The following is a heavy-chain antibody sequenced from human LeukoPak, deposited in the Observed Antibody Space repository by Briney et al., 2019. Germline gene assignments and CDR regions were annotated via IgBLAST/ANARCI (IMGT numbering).Heavy chain of an antibody. CDR1: GFTFSSYS. J-gene: IGHJ6*02. Sequence: PGGSLRLSCAASGFTFSSYSKNWVRQAQGQGLEWVSYSSSSSSTIYYADSVEGRFTISRDNAKNSLYLQMNSLRAEDTAVYYCAKDRSGGDYGMDVWGQGTTVTVSS. V-gene: IGHV3-48*01. D-gene: IGHD3-10*01. CDR3: AKDRSGGDYGMDV. CDR2: SSSSSSTI.